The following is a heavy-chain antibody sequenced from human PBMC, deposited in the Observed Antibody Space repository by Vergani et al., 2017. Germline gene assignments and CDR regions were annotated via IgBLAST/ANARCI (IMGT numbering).Heavy chain of an antibody. J-gene: IGHJ4*02. CDR3: ARHLNGASGSYRDFDS. D-gene: IGHD3-10*01. CDR1: NDSVSNTFYY. CDR2: IYYSGST. Sequence: QVQLQESGPGLVKPSETLSLTCTVSNDSVSNTFYYWGWIRQTPGKGLEWIGSIYYSGSTYYNPSLESRVTMSVDTSKSQFSLKLSSVTAADTAVYYCARHLNGASGSYRDFDSWGQGTLVTVSS. V-gene: IGHV4-39*01.